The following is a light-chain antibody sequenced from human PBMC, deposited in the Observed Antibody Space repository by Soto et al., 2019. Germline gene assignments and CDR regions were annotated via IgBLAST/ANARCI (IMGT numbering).Light chain of an antibody. CDR2: EGR. J-gene: IGLJ1*01. CDR1: SSDVGSYNL. V-gene: IGLV2-23*01. Sequence: QSVLTPPASVSGTPGQSITISCTGTSSDVGSYNLVSRYQQHPGKDPKLMIYEGRKQPSGVCNRLSGSKSCNTAALTISGLQAEYEEDYYCSSYAGSSTYVFGSGTKLTAL. CDR3: SSYAGSSTYV.